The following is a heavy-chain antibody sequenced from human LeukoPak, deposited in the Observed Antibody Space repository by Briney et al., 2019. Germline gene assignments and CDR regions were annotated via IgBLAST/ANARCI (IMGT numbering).Heavy chain of an antibody. V-gene: IGHV4-39*07. D-gene: IGHD3-10*01. CDR2: IYYSGST. Sequence: PSETLSLTCTVSGGSISSSSYYWGWIRQPPGKGLEWIGSIYYSGSTYYNPSLKSRVTISVDTSKNQFSLKLSSVTAADTAVYYCARVGYYGSGSQSPNWFDPWGQGTLVTVSS. CDR1: GGSISSSSYY. J-gene: IGHJ5*02. CDR3: ARVGYYGSGSQSPNWFDP.